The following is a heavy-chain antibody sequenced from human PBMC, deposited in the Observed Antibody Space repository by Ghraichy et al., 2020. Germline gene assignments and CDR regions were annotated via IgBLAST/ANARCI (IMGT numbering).Heavy chain of an antibody. CDR1: GFTFSSYA. V-gene: IGHV3-30*04. Sequence: GGSLRLSCAASGFTFSSYAMHWVRQAPGKGLEWVAVISYDGSNKYYADSVKGRFTISRDNSKNTLYLQMNSLRAEDTAVYYCARDLWVMVRGPSYWGQGTLVTVSS. CDR3: ARDLWVMVRGPSY. J-gene: IGHJ4*02. D-gene: IGHD3-10*01. CDR2: ISYDGSNK.